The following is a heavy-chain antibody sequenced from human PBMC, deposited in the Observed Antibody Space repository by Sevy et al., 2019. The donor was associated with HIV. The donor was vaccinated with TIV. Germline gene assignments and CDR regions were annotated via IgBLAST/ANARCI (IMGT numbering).Heavy chain of an antibody. D-gene: IGHD1-26*01. J-gene: IGHJ4*02. CDR3: AGENAWGRGYS. CDR1: GGSITSLY. CDR2: IYYNGHI. V-gene: IGHV4-59*08. Sequence: SETLSLTCTVSGGSITSLYWNWIRQPPGKGLEWIANIYYNGHINYNPSLKSRLTFSLDTSKNQFSLRLSSVTAADTAMYYCAGENAWGRGYSWGQGTLVTVSS.